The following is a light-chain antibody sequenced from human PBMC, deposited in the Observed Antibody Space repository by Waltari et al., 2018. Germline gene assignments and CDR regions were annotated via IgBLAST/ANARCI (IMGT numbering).Light chain of an antibody. V-gene: IGLV3-19*01. CDR3: NSRDSSGNHLV. Sequence: SSELTQDPAVSVALGQTVRIPCKGDSLRSYYASWYQQKPRQAPVLFIYGKNNRPSGIPDLFSGSSSGNTASLTITGAQAEDEADYYCNSRDSSGNHLVFGGGTKLTVL. CDR2: GKN. CDR1: SLRSYY. J-gene: IGLJ2*01.